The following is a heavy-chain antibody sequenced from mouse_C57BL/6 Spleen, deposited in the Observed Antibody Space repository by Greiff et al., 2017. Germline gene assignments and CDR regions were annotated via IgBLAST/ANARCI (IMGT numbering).Heavy chain of an antibody. CDR3: AREMGKAFDY. D-gene: IGHD2-3*01. Sequence: VQLKESGGDLVKPGGSLKLSCAASGFTFSSYGMSWVRQTPDKRLEWVATISSGGSYTYYPDSVKGRFTISRDNAKNTLYLQMSSLKSEDTAMYYCAREMGKAFDYWGQGTTLTVSS. CDR1: GFTFSSYG. V-gene: IGHV5-6*02. J-gene: IGHJ2*01. CDR2: ISSGGSYT.